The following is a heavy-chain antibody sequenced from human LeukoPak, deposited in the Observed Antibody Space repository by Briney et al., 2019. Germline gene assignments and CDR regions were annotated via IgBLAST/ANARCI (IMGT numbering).Heavy chain of an antibody. CDR3: ARHRDYYDT. J-gene: IGHJ4*01. CDR1: GSSINNNF. Sequence: SETLSLTCTVSGSSINNNFWAWIRQPPGKGLEWIGYIYSSGSANYNPSLKSRVIISGDTSKNQISLKLTSVTAADTAVYFCARHRDYYDTWGHGTLVTVSS. V-gene: IGHV4-59*08. D-gene: IGHD3-22*01. CDR2: IYSSGSA.